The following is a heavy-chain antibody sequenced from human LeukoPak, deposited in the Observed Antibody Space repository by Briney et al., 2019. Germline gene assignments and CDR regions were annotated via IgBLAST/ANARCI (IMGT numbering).Heavy chain of an antibody. Sequence: ASVKVSCKGSGYTFTDYYLHWGRQAPGQGLEWVGYINPRDGGTSSPPNFRGRVTMTTDASSSTVYMELSRLTSDYTAIYYCAREGNGLLSKDLDYWGQGTLVTVSS. CDR2: INPRDGGT. D-gene: IGHD2-15*01. V-gene: IGHV1-2*02. J-gene: IGHJ4*02. CDR1: GYTFTDYY. CDR3: AREGNGLLSKDLDY.